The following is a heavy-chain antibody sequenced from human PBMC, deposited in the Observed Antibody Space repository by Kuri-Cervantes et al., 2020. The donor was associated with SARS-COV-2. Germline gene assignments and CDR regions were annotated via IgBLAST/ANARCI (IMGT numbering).Heavy chain of an antibody. CDR2: ISAYNGNT. D-gene: IGHD5-18*01. J-gene: IGHJ4*02. CDR3: AKDPSHPDTAMATSFDY. CDR1: GGTFSSYA. Sequence: ASVKVSCKASGGTFSSYAISWVRQAPGQGLEWMGWISAYNGNTNYAQKLQGRVTMTTDTSTSTAYMELRSLTSDDTAVYYCAKDPSHPDTAMATSFDYWGQGTLVTVSS. V-gene: IGHV1-18*01.